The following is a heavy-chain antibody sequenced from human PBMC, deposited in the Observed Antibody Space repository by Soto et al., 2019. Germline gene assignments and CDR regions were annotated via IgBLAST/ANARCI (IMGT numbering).Heavy chain of an antibody. D-gene: IGHD2-21*01. Sequence: SVKVSCTASGYTFTSYAMHWVRQAPGQGLEWMGGIVPISGTTNYAQKFQGRVTITADESTSTAYMELSNLRSEDTAVYYCARSGVVVNAFDIWCQGTLVTVSS. J-gene: IGHJ3*02. V-gene: IGHV1-69*13. CDR3: ARSGVVVNAFDI. CDR2: IVPISGTT. CDR1: GYTFTSYA.